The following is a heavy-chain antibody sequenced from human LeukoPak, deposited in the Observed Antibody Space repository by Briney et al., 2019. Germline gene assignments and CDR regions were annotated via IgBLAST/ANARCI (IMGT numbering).Heavy chain of an antibody. V-gene: IGHV3-30*02. CDR2: IRYDGSNK. CDR1: GFTFSSYG. CDR3: ARGGVRGVNWFDP. Sequence: GGSLRLSCAASGFTFSSYGMHWVRQAPGKGLEWVAFIRYDGSNKYYADSVKGRFTISRDNAKNSMYLQMNSLRAEDTAVYYCARGGVRGVNWFDPWGQGTLVTVSS. J-gene: IGHJ5*02. D-gene: IGHD2-8*01.